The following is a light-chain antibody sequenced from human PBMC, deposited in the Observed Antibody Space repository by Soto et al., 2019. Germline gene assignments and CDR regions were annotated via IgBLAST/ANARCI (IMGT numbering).Light chain of an antibody. V-gene: IGLV2-23*02. CDR2: EVS. CDR1: NSDVGTYNL. CDR3: CSYADISTLV. Sequence: QSALTQPASVSGSPGQSINISCTGTNSDVGTYNLVSWYQQHPGKAPKLMIYEVSKRPSGVSNRFSGSKSGNTASLTISGLQAEDEGDYYCCSYADISTLVFGGGTKVTVL. J-gene: IGLJ2*01.